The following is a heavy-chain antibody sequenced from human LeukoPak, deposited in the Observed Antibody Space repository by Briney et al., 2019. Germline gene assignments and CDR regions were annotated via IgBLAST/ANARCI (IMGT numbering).Heavy chain of an antibody. CDR2: IYTSGST. V-gene: IGHV4-4*07. CDR1: GASISDYY. Sequence: SETLSLTCTVSGASISDYYWSWIRQPAGKGLEWIGRIYTSGSTNYNPSLKSRVTISVDKSKNQFSLKVNSVTAADTAVYYCARDQVFGVVHHDAFDIWGQGTMVTVSS. D-gene: IGHD3-3*01. CDR3: ARDQVFGVVHHDAFDI. J-gene: IGHJ3*02.